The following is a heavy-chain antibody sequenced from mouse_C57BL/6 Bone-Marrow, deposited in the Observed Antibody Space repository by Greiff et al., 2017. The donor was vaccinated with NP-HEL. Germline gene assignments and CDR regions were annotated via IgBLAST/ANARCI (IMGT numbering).Heavy chain of an antibody. Sequence: VKLVESGAELVKPGASVKLSCKASGYTFTEYTIHWVKQRSGQGLEWIGWFYPGSGSIKYNEKFKDKATLTADKSSSTVYMELSRLTSEDSAVYFCARHEGVGLRRDYFDYWGQGTTLTVSS. CDR2: FYPGSGSI. CDR1: GYTFTEYT. V-gene: IGHV1-62-2*01. J-gene: IGHJ2*01. CDR3: ARHEGVGLRRDYFDY. D-gene: IGHD2-4*01.